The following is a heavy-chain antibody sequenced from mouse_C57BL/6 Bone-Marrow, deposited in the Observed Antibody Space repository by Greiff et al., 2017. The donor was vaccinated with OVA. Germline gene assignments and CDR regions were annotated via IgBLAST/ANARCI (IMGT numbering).Heavy chain of an antibody. CDR3: TLITTVGYAMDY. Sequence: DVKLQESGGGLVQPGGSMKLSCAASGFTFSDAWMDWVRQSPEKGLEWVAEIRNKANNHATYYAESVKGRFTISRDDSKSSVYLQMNSLRAEDTGIYYCTLITTVGYAMDYWGQGTSVTVSS. CDR2: IRNKANNHAT. CDR1: GFTFSDAW. J-gene: IGHJ4*01. V-gene: IGHV6-6*01. D-gene: IGHD1-1*01.